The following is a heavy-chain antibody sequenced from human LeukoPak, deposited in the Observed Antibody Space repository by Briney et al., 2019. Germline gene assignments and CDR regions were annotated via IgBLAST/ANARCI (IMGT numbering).Heavy chain of an antibody. J-gene: IGHJ3*02. CDR2: IKQDGNEK. Sequence: GGSLRLSCAASGFTFSSYWMSWVRQAPGKGLEWVANIKQDGNEKYYVDSVKGRFTISRDNAKNSLYLQMNSLRAEDTAVYYCAKLASLDAFDIWGQGTMVTVSS. D-gene: IGHD1-1*01. CDR1: GFTFSSYW. CDR3: AKLASLDAFDI. V-gene: IGHV3-7*01.